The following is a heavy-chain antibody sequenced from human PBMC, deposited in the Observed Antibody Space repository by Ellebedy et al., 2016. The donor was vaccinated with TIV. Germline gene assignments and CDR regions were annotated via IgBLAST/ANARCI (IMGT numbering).Heavy chain of an antibody. CDR2: ISSSSSYT. D-gene: IGHD3-16*01. CDR3: ARDLGELFGNWFDP. V-gene: IGHV3-11*06. Sequence: GESLKISXAASGFTFSDYYMSWIRQAPGKGLEWVSYISSSSSYTNYADSVKGRFTISRDNAKNSLYLQMNSLRAEDTAVYYCARDLGELFGNWFDPWGQGTLVTVSS. CDR1: GFTFSDYY. J-gene: IGHJ5*02.